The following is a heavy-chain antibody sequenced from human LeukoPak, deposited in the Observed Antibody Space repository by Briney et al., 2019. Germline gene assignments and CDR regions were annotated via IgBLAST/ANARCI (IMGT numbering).Heavy chain of an antibody. V-gene: IGHV4-34*01. J-gene: IGHJ6*02. D-gene: IGHD3-10*01. Sequence: SETLSLTCAVYGGSFSGFYWSWIRQPPGKGLEWIGEINHSGSTNYNPSLKSRVTISVDTSKNQFSLKLSSVTAADTAVCYCARDSITMVRGILLSYYGMDVWGQASTVTVSS. CDR1: GGSFSGFY. CDR2: INHSGST. CDR3: ARDSITMVRGILLSYYGMDV.